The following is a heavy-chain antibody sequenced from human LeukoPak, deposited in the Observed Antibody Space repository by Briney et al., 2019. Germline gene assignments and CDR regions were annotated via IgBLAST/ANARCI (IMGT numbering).Heavy chain of an antibody. CDR2: ISYDGSNK. J-gene: IGHJ6*03. CDR3: AKRRGLELLYYYYMDV. D-gene: IGHD1-7*01. V-gene: IGHV3-30*18. CDR1: GFTFNNYA. Sequence: PGGSLRLSCAASGFTFNNYAMSWVRQAPGKGLEWVAIISYDGSNKYYADSVKGRFTISRDNSKNTLYLQMNSLRAEDTAVYYCAKRRGLELLYYYYMDVWGKGTTVTVSS.